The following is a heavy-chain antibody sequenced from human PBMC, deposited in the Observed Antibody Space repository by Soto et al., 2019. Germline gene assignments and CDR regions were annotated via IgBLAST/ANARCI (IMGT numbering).Heavy chain of an antibody. CDR1: GYSFTSYW. D-gene: IGHD2-15*01. CDR2: IYPGDSDT. CDR3: ARRLGYCSGGSCYRDYFDY. Sequence: GESLKISCKGSGYSFTSYWIGWVRQMPGKGLEWMGIIYPGDSDTRYSPSFQGQVTISADKSISTAYLQWSSLKASDTAMYYCARRLGYCSGGSCYRDYFDYWGQGTLVTVYS. J-gene: IGHJ4*02. V-gene: IGHV5-51*01.